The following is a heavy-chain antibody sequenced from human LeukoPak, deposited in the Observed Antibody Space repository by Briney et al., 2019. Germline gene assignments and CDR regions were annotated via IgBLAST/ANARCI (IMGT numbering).Heavy chain of an antibody. CDR2: IYTSGST. D-gene: IGHD3-22*01. J-gene: IGHJ5*02. CDR1: GGSISSYY. CDR3: ARESDYYDSSGSAWFDP. V-gene: IGHV4-4*07. Sequence: SGTLPLTCTVSGGSISSYYWSWIRQPAGKGLEWIGRIYTSGSTNYNPSLKSRVTMSVDTSKNQFSLKLSSVTAAYTAVYYCARESDYYDSSGSAWFDPWGQGTLVTVSS.